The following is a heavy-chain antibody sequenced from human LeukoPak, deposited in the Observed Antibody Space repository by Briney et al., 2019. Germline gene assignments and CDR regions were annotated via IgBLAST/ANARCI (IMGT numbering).Heavy chain of an antibody. CDR3: ARDSGWYVRYWYFDL. D-gene: IGHD6-19*01. CDR2: IKQDGSEK. CDR1: GFTFSSYW. V-gene: IGHV3-7*01. Sequence: GGSLRLSYAASGFTFSSYWMSWVRQAPGKGLEWVANIKQDGSEKYYVDSVKGRFTISRDNAKNSLYLQMNSLRAEDTAVYYCARDSGWYVRYWYFDLWGRGTLVTVSS. J-gene: IGHJ2*01.